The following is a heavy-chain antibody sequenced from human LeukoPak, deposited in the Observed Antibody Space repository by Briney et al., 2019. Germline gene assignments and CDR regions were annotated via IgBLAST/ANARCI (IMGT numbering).Heavy chain of an antibody. CDR2: IYHSGST. J-gene: IGHJ5*02. CDR1: GGSLSSSNW. D-gene: IGHD2-2*01. CDR3: ASNFGVPAAKNWFDH. V-gene: IGHV4-4*02. Sequence: PSETLSLTCALSGGSLSSSNWWGWVRQPPGKGLEGMGEIYHSGSTNYNPSLKSRATISVDKSTNHFSLNLRSVSAADTSVYYCASNFGVPAAKNWFDHWGQGTLVTVSS.